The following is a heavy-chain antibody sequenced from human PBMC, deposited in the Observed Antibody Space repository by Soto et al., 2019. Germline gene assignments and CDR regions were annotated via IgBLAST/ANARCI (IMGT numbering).Heavy chain of an antibody. V-gene: IGHV3-30*04. Sequence: GGSLRISCAASGFTFSDYPMHWGRQAPGKGLEWVAVISYDGRVKYYVDSVKGRFTISRDDSKNTLYLQMNSLRVDDTAVYYCARDFIVGAPDYFDYWGQGTLVTVSS. J-gene: IGHJ4*02. CDR1: GFTFSDYP. CDR2: ISYDGRVK. CDR3: ARDFIVGAPDYFDY. D-gene: IGHD1-26*01.